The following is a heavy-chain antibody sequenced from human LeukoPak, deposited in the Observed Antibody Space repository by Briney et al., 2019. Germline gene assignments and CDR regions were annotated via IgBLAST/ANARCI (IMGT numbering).Heavy chain of an antibody. Sequence: GGPLRLSCAASGFTFSSYWMSWVRQAPGKGLEWVANIKQDGSEKYYVDSVKGRFTISRDNAKNSLYLQMNSLRAEDTAVYYCAREDWLAAAGGFDYWGQGTLVTVSS. CDR3: AREDWLAAAGGFDY. CDR2: IKQDGSEK. D-gene: IGHD6-13*01. J-gene: IGHJ4*02. V-gene: IGHV3-7*01. CDR1: GFTFSSYW.